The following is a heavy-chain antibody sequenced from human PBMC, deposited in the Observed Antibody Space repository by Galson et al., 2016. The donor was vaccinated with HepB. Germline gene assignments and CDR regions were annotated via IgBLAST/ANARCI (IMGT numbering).Heavy chain of an antibody. CDR3: ATDGLVLASPLFDY. CDR1: GFTFSDYY. CDR2: ISSSGTTI. D-gene: IGHD2-8*02. V-gene: IGHV3-11*01. Sequence: SLRLSCAASGFTFSDYYMSWIRQAPGKGLEWVSHISSSGTTISYADSVKGRFTISRDNAKNSLYLQMNSLRAEDTAVYYCATDGLVLASPLFDYWGQGTLVTVS. J-gene: IGHJ4*02.